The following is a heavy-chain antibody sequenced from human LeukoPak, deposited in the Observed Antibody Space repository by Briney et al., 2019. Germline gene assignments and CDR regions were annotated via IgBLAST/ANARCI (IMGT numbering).Heavy chain of an antibody. Sequence: SETLSLTCTVSGGSISSYYWSWIRQPPGKGLGWVGYIYYSGSNNYNPSLKSRVTISVDTSKNQFSLKLSSVTAADTAVYYCTVTTLSYYYYYMDVWGKGTTVTVSS. CDR2: IYYSGSN. CDR3: TVTTLSYYYYYMDV. D-gene: IGHD4-17*01. CDR1: GGSISSYY. V-gene: IGHV4-59*01. J-gene: IGHJ6*03.